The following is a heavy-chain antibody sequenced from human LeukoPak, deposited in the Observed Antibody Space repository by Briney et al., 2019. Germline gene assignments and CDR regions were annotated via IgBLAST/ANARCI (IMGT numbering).Heavy chain of an antibody. D-gene: IGHD2-15*01. CDR2: IWYDGSNK. CDR3: ARVLGWRDAFDI. Sequence: GRSLRLSCAASGFTFSSYGMHWVRQAPGKGLEWVAVIWYDGSNKYYADSVKGRFTISRDNSKNTLYLQMNSLRAEDTAVYYCARVLGWRDAFDIWGQGTMVTVSS. CDR1: GFTFSSYG. J-gene: IGHJ3*02. V-gene: IGHV3-33*01.